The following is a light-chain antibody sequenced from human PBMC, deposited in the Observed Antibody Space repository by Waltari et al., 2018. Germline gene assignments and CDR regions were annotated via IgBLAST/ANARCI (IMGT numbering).Light chain of an antibody. V-gene: IGLV3-19*01. J-gene: IGLJ2*01. CDR1: SLSTSY. CDR3: SSRDSSASHVL. CDR2: GKN. Sequence: SSELTQDPAVSVALGQAVPITCKGASLSTSYASWYQQKSGQAPILVLFGKNKRPTGIPDRFSGYNSESTTSLTITGAQAEDEAEYYCSSRDSSASHVLFAGGTKLTVL.